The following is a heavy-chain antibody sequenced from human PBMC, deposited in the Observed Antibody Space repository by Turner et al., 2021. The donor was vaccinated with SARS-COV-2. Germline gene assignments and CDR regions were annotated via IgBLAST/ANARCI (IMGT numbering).Heavy chain of an antibody. CDR2: IYYSGST. CDR1: GGPISSSTYY. V-gene: IGHV4-39*02. J-gene: IGHJ1*01. CDR3: ARDGGDPPRYFQH. D-gene: IGHD2-21*02. Sequence: QLQLQESGPGLVKPSAALSLTCTVSGGPISSSTYYWGWIRQPPGKGLEWIGSIYYSGSTYYNPSLKSRVTISVDTSKNQFSLKLSSVTAADTAVYYCARDGGDPPRYFQHWGQGTLVTVSS.